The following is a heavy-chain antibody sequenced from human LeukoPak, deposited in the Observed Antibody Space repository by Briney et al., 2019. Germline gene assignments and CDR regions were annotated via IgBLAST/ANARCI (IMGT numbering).Heavy chain of an antibody. CDR1: GYTFTSYG. J-gene: IGHJ6*02. CDR2: ISAYNGNT. Sequence: ASVKVSCKASGYTFTSYGISWVRQAPGQGLEWMGWISAYNGNTNYAQKLQGRVTMTTDTSTSTAYMELRSLRSDDTAVYYCARDEEGYCSSTSCFPGAYYYYGIDVWGQGTTVTVSS. V-gene: IGHV1-18*01. D-gene: IGHD2-2*01. CDR3: ARDEEGYCSSTSCFPGAYYYYGIDV.